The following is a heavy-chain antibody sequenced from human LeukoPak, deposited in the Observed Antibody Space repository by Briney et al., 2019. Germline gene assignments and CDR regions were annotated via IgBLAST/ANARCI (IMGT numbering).Heavy chain of an antibody. D-gene: IGHD3-9*01. CDR1: GYYFSGFY. CDR2: ISYSGST. J-gene: IGHJ6*03. V-gene: IGHV4-34*01. CDR3: AKGRAAHYHSVTDEYYYYLDV. Sequence: PSETLSLTCVVEGYYFSGFYWTWIRQAPGKGTEWIGEISYSGSTKYNPSLKSRVTIEVDTSKKQISLNLSSVTAADTAVYYCAKGRAAHYHSVTDEYYYYLDVWGKGTTVIVYS.